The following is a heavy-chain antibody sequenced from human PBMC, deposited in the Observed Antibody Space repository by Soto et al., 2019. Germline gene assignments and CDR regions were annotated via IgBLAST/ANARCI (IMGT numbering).Heavy chain of an antibody. Sequence: GGSLRLSCAASGFTFDDYAMHWVRQAPGKGLEWVSGISWNSGSIGYADSVKGRFTISRDNAKNSLYLQMNSLRAEDTALYYCAKDSLREWIPFRYNWFDPWGQGTLVTVSS. CDR1: GFTFDDYA. J-gene: IGHJ5*02. V-gene: IGHV3-9*01. CDR3: AKDSLREWIPFRYNWFDP. D-gene: IGHD3-3*01. CDR2: ISWNSGSI.